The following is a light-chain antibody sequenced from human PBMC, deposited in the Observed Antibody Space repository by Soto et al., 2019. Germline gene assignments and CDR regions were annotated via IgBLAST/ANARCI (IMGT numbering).Light chain of an antibody. CDR3: LLYYGGARV. CDR1: TGAVTSGYY. Sequence: QTVVTQEPSLTVSPGGTVTLTCASSTGAVTSGYYPNWFQQKPGQAPRAVICSTSKKHSWTPARFSGSLLQGKAALTLSGVQPEDEADYYCLLYYGGARVFGTGTKLTVL. CDR2: STS. V-gene: IGLV7-43*01. J-gene: IGLJ1*01.